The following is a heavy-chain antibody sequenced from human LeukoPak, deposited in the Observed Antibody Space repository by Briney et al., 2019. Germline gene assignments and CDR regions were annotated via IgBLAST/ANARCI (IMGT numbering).Heavy chain of an antibody. Sequence: PSQTLSLTCTVSGGSISSGGYYWSWIRQPPGKGLEWIGYIYHSGSTYYNPFLKSRVTISVDRSKNQFSLKLSSVTAADTAVYYCASPGVGAFDYWGQGTLVSVSS. CDR3: ASPGVGAFDY. D-gene: IGHD1-26*01. CDR1: GGSISSGGYY. CDR2: IYHSGST. V-gene: IGHV4-30-2*01. J-gene: IGHJ4*02.